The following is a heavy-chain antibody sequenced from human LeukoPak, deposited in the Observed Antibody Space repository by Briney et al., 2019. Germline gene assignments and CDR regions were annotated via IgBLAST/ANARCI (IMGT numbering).Heavy chain of an antibody. D-gene: IGHD3-16*01. J-gene: IGHJ4*02. CDR2: INGNGDNT. Sequence: PGGSLRLSCAASGFTSSSYAMSWVRQAPGKGLEWVSTINGNGDNTYYADSVKGRVTISRDNSKNTLYLQMNSLRVEDTAVYYCARRGDYFPFDYWGQGIPVTVSS. V-gene: IGHV3-23*01. CDR1: GFTSSSYA. CDR3: ARRGDYFPFDY.